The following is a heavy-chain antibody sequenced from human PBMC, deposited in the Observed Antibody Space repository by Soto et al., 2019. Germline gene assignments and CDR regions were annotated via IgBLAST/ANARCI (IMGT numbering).Heavy chain of an antibody. V-gene: IGHV4-34*01. J-gene: IGHJ6*02. CDR2: INHSGST. CDR3: ARTYLGYCSSTSCPTHSYYYGMDV. CDR1: GGSFSGYY. D-gene: IGHD2-2*01. Sequence: QVQLQQWGAGLLKPSETLSLTCAVYGGSFSGYYWSWIRQPPGKGLEWIGEINHSGSTNYNPSLKSRVTISVDTSKNQFSLKLSSVTAADTAVYYCARTYLGYCSSTSCPTHSYYYGMDVWGQGTTVTVSS.